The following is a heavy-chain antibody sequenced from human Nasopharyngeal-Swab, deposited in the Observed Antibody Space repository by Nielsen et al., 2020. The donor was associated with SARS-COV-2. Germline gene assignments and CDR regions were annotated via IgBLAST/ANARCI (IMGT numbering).Heavy chain of an antibody. D-gene: IGHD4-17*01. CDR2: ISWNSGSI. Sequence: GKSLKISCAASGFTFDDYAMHWVRQAPGKGLEWVSGISWNSGSIGYADSVKGRFTISRDNAKNSLYLQMNSLRAEDTALYYCATYGDYELAAFDIWGQGTMVTVSS. CDR1: GFTFDDYA. J-gene: IGHJ3*02. CDR3: ATYGDYELAAFDI. V-gene: IGHV3-9*01.